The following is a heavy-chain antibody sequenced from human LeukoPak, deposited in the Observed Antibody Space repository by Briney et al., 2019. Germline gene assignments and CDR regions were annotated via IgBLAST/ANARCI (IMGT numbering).Heavy chain of an antibody. J-gene: IGHJ5*02. CDR1: GFTFSSYW. CDR3: ARDPHPYYDSDWFDP. D-gene: IGHD3-22*01. V-gene: IGHV3-7*01. Sequence: GGSLRLSCAASGFTFSSYWMSWVRQAPGKGLEWVANIKQDGSEKYYVDSVKGQFTISRDNAKNSLYLQMNSLRAEDTAVYYCARDPHPYYDSDWFDPWGQGTLVTVSS. CDR2: IKQDGSEK.